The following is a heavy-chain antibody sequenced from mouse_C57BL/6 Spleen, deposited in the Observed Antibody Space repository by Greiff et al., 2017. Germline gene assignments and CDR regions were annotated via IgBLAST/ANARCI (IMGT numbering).Heavy chain of an antibody. CDR1: GYTFTSYW. CDR2: IHPSASDT. V-gene: IGHV1-74*01. J-gene: IGHJ2*01. D-gene: IGHD4-1*01. CDR3: AISTGTGYYFDY. Sequence: VQLQQPGAELVQPGASVKVSCKASGYTFTSYWMHWVKQRPGQGLEWIGRIHPSASDTNYNQQFKGKATLTVDKSASTAYMQLSSLTSEDSAVYYCAISTGTGYYFDYWGQGTTLTVSS.